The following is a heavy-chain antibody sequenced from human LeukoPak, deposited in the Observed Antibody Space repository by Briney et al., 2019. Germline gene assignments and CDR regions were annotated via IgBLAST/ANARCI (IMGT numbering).Heavy chain of an antibody. Sequence: ASVKVSCKASGYTFTSYDINWVRQATGQGLEWMGWMNPNSGNTGYAQKFQGRVTITRNTSISTAYTELSSLRSEDTAVYYCARSCSSTSIDGDYYYYMDVWGKGTTVTISS. V-gene: IGHV1-8*03. D-gene: IGHD2-2*01. CDR3: ARSCSSTSIDGDYYYYMDV. CDR2: MNPNSGNT. J-gene: IGHJ6*03. CDR1: GYTFTSYD.